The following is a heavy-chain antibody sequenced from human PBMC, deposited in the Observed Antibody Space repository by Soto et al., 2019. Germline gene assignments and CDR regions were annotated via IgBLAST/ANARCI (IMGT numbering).Heavy chain of an antibody. Sequence: SETLSLTCTVSGGSISSGDYYWSWIRQPPGKGLEWIGYIYYSGSTYYNPSLKSRVTISVDTSKNQFSLKLSSVTAADTAVYYCARDHAYGDYEYYYYGMDVWGQGTTVTVSS. D-gene: IGHD4-17*01. J-gene: IGHJ6*02. CDR1: GGSISSGDYY. CDR2: IYYSGST. V-gene: IGHV4-30-4*01. CDR3: ARDHAYGDYEYYYYGMDV.